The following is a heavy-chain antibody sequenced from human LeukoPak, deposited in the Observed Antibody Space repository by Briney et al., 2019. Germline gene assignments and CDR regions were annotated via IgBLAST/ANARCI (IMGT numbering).Heavy chain of an antibody. CDR1: GYTFTSYY. CDR3: ARLGASGYSSGWYTEY. Sequence: ASVKVSCKASGYTFTSYYMHWVRQAPGQGLEWMGIINPSGGSTSYAQKFQGRVTMTRDMSTSTVYMELSSLRSEDTAVYYCARLGASGYSSGWYTEYWGQGTLVTVSS. CDR2: INPSGGST. J-gene: IGHJ4*02. V-gene: IGHV1-46*01. D-gene: IGHD6-19*01.